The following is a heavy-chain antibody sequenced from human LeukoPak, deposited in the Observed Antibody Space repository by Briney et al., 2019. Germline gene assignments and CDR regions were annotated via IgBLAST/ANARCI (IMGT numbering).Heavy chain of an antibody. D-gene: IGHD3-10*01. Sequence: RTGRSLRLSCAASGFTFSSYAMHWVRQAPGKGLEWVAVISYDGSNKYYADSVKGRFTISRDNSKNTLYLQMNSLRAEDTAVYYCASVGFIDYWGQGTLVTVSS. CDR2: ISYDGSNK. CDR1: GFTFSSYA. V-gene: IGHV3-30*04. CDR3: ASVGFIDY. J-gene: IGHJ4*02.